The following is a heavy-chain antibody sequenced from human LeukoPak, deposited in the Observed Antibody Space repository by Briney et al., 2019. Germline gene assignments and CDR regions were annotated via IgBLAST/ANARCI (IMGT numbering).Heavy chain of an antibody. D-gene: IGHD2-2*02. J-gene: IGHJ5*02. CDR3: ASPSGGYCSSTSCYTNNWFDP. CDR1: GGTFSSYA. V-gene: IGHV1-69*01. Sequence: SVKVSCKASGGTFSSYAISWVRQAPGQGLEWMGGIIPIFGTANYAQKFQGRVTITADESTSTAYMELSSLRSEDTAVYYCASPSGGYCSSTSCYTNNWFDPWGQGTLSPSPQ. CDR2: IIPIFGTA.